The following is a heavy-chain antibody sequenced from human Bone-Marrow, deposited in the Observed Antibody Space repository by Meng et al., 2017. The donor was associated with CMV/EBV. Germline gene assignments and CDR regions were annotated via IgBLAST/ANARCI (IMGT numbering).Heavy chain of an antibody. CDR2: ITGTGDST. V-gene: IGHV3-23*01. CDR1: GLTLSSHG. J-gene: IGHJ4*01. Sequence: GESLKIACAASGLTLSSHGMTWVRQAPGKGLEWVSGITGTGDSTDSADSVKGRFTISRDNSKNTLYLQMTSLRAEDTAVYYCAKLFADNSVWLDHCGQGTLVAVSS. D-gene: IGHD6-19*01. CDR3: AKLFADNSVWLDH.